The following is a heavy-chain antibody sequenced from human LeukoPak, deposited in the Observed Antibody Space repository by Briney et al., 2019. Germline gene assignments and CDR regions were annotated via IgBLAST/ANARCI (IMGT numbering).Heavy chain of an antibody. J-gene: IGHJ4*02. V-gene: IGHV3-23*01. Sequence: GGSLRLSCAASGFTFSSYAMSWVRQAPGKGLDWVSAISGSGGSTYYADSVKGRFTISRDNSKNTLYLQMNSLRAEDTAVYYCAKASGYSYGYYFDYWGQGTLVTVSS. CDR2: ISGSGGST. CDR3: AKASGYSYGYYFDY. CDR1: GFTFSSYA. D-gene: IGHD5-18*01.